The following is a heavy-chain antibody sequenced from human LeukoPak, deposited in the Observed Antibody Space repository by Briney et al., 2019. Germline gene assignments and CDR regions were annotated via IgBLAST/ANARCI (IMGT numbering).Heavy chain of an antibody. J-gene: IGHJ4*02. D-gene: IGHD3-22*01. Sequence: GGSLRLSCAASGFTFDDYAMHWVRQAPGKGLEWVSGISWNSGSIAYADSVKGRLTISRDNAKNSLYLQMNSLRPEDTALYYCAKDSNYDSSGSIDYWGQGTLVTVSS. V-gene: IGHV3-9*01. CDR2: ISWNSGSI. CDR1: GFTFDDYA. CDR3: AKDSNYDSSGSIDY.